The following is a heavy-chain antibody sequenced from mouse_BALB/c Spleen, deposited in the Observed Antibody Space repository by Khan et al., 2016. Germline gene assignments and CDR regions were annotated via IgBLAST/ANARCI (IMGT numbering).Heavy chain of an antibody. J-gene: IGHJ3*01. CDR2: IRHKANGYTT. D-gene: IGHD2-14*01. V-gene: IGHV7-3*02. CDR3: ARDNCRYDEERFAY. CDR1: GFTFTDYY. Sequence: EVELVESGGGLVQPGGSLRLSGATFGFTFTDYYMSWARQPPGKALEWMGFIRHKANGYTTEYTASVKGRFTISRDNSQSILYLQMNNLRAEDSATYYCARDNCRYDEERFAYWGQGTLVTVSA.